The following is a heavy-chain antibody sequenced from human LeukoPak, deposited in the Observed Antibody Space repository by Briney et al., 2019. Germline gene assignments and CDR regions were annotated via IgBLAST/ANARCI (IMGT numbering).Heavy chain of an antibody. D-gene: IGHD3-3*01. Sequence: GGSLRLSCAASGFTFSGYAMSWVRQAPGKGLEWVSAISGSGGSTYYADSVKGRFTISRDNSKNTLYLQMNSLRAEDTAVYYCAPGGNYDFWSGYYLSPFDYWGQGTLVTVSS. J-gene: IGHJ4*02. CDR3: APGGNYDFWSGYYLSPFDY. V-gene: IGHV3-23*01. CDR1: GFTFSGYA. CDR2: ISGSGGST.